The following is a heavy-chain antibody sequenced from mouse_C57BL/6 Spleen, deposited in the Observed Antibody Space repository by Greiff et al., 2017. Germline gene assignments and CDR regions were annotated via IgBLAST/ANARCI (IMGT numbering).Heavy chain of an antibody. CDR1: GCTFTDYN. D-gene: IGHD1-1*01. J-gene: IGHJ4*01. CDR3: ARLLRRGAMDY. V-gene: IGHV1-18*01. CDR2: INPNNGGT. Sequence: VQLQQSGPELVKPGASVKIPCKASGCTFTDYNMDWVKQSHGKSLEWIGDINPNNGGTFYNQKFKGKATLTVDKSSSTAYMELRSLTSEDTAVYYCARLLRRGAMDYWGQGTSVTVSS.